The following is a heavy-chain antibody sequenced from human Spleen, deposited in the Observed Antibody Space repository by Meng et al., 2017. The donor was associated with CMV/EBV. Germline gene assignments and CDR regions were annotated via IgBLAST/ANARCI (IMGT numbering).Heavy chain of an antibody. J-gene: IGHJ4*02. D-gene: IGHD6-19*01. V-gene: IGHV1-2*02. CDR3: ARAPFIIAVADVGGVDY. CDR2: INPNSGGT. CDR1: YTLTGYY. Sequence: YTLTGYYMHWVRQAPGQGLEWMGWINPNSGGTNYAQKFQGRVTMTRDTSISTAYMELSRLRSDDTAVYYCARAPFIIAVADVGGVDYWGQGTLVTVSS.